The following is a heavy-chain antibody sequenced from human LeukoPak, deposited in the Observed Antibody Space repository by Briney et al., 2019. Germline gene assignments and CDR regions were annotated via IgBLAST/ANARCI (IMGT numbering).Heavy chain of an antibody. D-gene: IGHD4-17*01. CDR1: GASISSGSYY. V-gene: IGHV4-39*01. CDR3: ARGYDYGDYWTYLDY. J-gene: IGHJ4*02. Sequence: SETLSLTCTVSGASISSGSYYWGWIRQPPGKGLEWIGNIYYSGSTYYNPSLNSRVTIFVDRSKNQFSLKLSSVTAADTAVYYCARGYDYGDYWTYLDYWGQGTLVTVSS. CDR2: IYYSGST.